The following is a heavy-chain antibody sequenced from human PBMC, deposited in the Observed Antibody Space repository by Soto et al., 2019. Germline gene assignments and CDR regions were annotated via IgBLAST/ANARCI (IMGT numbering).Heavy chain of an antibody. Sequence: EVQPVESGGGLVQPGGSLGLSCTASGFTFSASWMTWVRQAPGKGLEWVARIKPDESEKKYADSVKGRFSISRDNAKNSMYLQMDSLRGEDTAVYYCVRGGSNYASWGQGTLVTVSS. J-gene: IGHJ5*02. D-gene: IGHD4-4*01. V-gene: IGHV3-7*01. CDR1: GFTFSASW. CDR2: IKPDESEK. CDR3: VRGGSNYAS.